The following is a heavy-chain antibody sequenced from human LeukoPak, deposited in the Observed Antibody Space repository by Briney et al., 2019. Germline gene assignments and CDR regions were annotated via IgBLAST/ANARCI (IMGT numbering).Heavy chain of an antibody. Sequence: PGRSLRLSCAASGFTFSSYAMHWVRQAPGKGLEWVAVISYDGSNKYYADSVRGRFTISRDNAKNTVYLQMNSLRAEDTAVYYCARGSVGPDCWGQGTLVTVSS. CDR2: ISYDGSNK. CDR1: GFTFSSYA. V-gene: IGHV3-30-3*01. D-gene: IGHD1-26*01. CDR3: ARGSVGPDC. J-gene: IGHJ4*02.